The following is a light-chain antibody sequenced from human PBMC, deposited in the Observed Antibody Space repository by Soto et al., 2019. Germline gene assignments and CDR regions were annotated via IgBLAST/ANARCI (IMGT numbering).Light chain of an antibody. Sequence: QSVLTQPASVSGSPGQSSTSSCSGTSSCFVLYNYVSWYQQHPGKAPKLMIYGVNNRPSGVSNRFSGSKSGNTASLTISGLQADDEDDYYCSSYTTSSALQVFGTGTKVTVL. CDR2: GVN. CDR1: SSCFVLYNY. J-gene: IGLJ1*01. CDR3: SSYTTSSALQV. V-gene: IGLV2-14*01.